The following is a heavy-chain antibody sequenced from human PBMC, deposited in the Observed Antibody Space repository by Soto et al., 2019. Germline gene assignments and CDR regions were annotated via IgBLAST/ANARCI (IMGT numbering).Heavy chain of an antibody. CDR1: GFTFSSNY. V-gene: IGHV3-66*01. Sequence: PGGSLRLSCAASGFTFSSNYMSWVRQAPGKGLEWVSVIYSGGSTYYADSVKGRFTISRDNSKNTLYLQMNSLRAEDTAVYYCARDYYDFWSGYYPDMDVWGKGTTVTVSS. J-gene: IGHJ6*03. CDR2: IYSGGST. D-gene: IGHD3-3*01. CDR3: ARDYYDFWSGYYPDMDV.